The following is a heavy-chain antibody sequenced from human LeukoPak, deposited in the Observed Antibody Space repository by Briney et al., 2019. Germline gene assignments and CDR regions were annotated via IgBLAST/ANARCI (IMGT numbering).Heavy chain of an antibody. Sequence: SGPTLVNPTQTFTLTCTFSGFSLSTSGVGVGWIRQPPGKALEWLALIYWDDDKRYRPSLKSRLTITKDTSKNQVALTMTNMDPVDTATYYCAHRRYGSGSYYNPFDYWGQGTLVTVSS. CDR3: AHRRYGSGSYYNPFDY. CDR2: IYWDDDK. V-gene: IGHV2-5*02. CDR1: GFSLSTSGVG. J-gene: IGHJ4*02. D-gene: IGHD3-10*01.